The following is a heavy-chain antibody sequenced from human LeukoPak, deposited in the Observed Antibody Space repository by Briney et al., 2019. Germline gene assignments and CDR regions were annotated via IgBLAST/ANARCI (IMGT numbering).Heavy chain of an antibody. J-gene: IGHJ4*02. CDR1: GGSISSSSYY. CDR3: VGNYYDSSGFGLRDY. D-gene: IGHD3-22*01. CDR2: IYYSGST. V-gene: IGHV4-39*07. Sequence: SETLSLTCTVSGGSISSSSYYWGWIRPPPGKGLEWIGSIYYSGSTYYNPSLKSRVTISVDTSKNQFSLKLSSVTAADTAVYYCVGNYYDSSGFGLRDYWGQGTLVTVSS.